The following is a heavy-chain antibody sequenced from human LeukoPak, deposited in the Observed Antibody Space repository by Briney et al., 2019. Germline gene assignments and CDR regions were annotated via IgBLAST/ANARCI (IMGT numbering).Heavy chain of an antibody. CDR1: GFTFSDYY. CDR3: AKAVWIDNYDILTGGFDY. V-gene: IGHV3-11*01. D-gene: IGHD3-9*01. J-gene: IGHJ4*02. CDR2: ISSSGSTI. Sequence: GGSLRLSCAASGFTFSDYYMSWIRQAPGKGLEWVSYISSSGSTIYYADSVKGRFTISRDNAKNSLYLQMNSLRAEDTAVYYCAKAVWIDNYDILTGGFDYWGQGTLVTVSS.